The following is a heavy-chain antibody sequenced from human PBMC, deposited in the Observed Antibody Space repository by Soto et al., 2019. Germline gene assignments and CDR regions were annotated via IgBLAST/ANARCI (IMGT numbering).Heavy chain of an antibody. CDR3: ARDFAGRGPFDP. V-gene: IGHV4-59*01. J-gene: IGHJ5*01. D-gene: IGHD3-10*01. Sequence: QVHLQESGPGLVKPSETLSLTCRVSNVSIASSYWNWLLQAPGKGLEWIGFVYHTGITKYNPLLKNRVTIPMDTSRNEISLRLTSVTTADTGSYFCARDFAGRGPFDPWGPGTPVTVSS. CDR2: VYHTGIT. CDR1: NVSIASSY.